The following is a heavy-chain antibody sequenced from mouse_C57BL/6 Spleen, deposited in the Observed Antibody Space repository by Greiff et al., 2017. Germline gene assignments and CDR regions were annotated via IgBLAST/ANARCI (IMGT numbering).Heavy chain of an antibody. J-gene: IGHJ1*03. D-gene: IGHD1-1*01. CDR3: ARGHYYGSPYWYFDV. CDR1: GFTFSDSG. V-gene: IGHV5-17*01. CDR2: ISSGSSTI. Sequence: EVQLVESGGGLVKPGGSLKLSCAASGFTFSDSGMHWVRQAPKKGLEWVAYISSGSSTIYYADTVKGRFTISRDNAKNTLFLQMTSLRSEDTAMYYCARGHYYGSPYWYFDVWGTGTTVTVSS.